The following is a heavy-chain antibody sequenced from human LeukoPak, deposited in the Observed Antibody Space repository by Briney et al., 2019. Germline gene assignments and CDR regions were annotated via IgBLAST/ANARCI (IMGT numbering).Heavy chain of an antibody. Sequence: SETLSLTCTVSGGSISSSSYFWGWIRQPPGKGLEWIGSISCSGSTYYNPSLKSRFTISVGTSKNQFSLKLNSVTAADTAVYYCARSVNIVVEYYFDYWGQGTLVTVSS. J-gene: IGHJ4*02. CDR1: GGSISSSSYF. D-gene: IGHD2-15*01. V-gene: IGHV4-39*01. CDR3: ARSVNIVVEYYFDY. CDR2: ISCSGST.